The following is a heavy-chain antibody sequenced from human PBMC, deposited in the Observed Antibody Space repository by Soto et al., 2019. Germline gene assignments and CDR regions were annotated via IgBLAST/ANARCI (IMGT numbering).Heavy chain of an antibody. CDR2: ISSTGETT. Sequence: EVQLVESGGGLVPPGGSLRLSCAASGFTFSTYSMNWVRQAPGKGLEWVSFISSTGETTYYADSVKGRLTISRDNAKNSPFLQMNSLTAEDTAVYYCARDVRLPDYWGQGTLVTVSS. J-gene: IGHJ4*02. CDR3: ARDVRLPDY. V-gene: IGHV3-48*01. D-gene: IGHD3-10*02. CDR1: GFTFSTYS.